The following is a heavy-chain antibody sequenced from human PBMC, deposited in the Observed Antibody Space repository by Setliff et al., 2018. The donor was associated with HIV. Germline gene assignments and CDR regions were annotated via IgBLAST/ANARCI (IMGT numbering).Heavy chain of an antibody. CDR1: GGSFTDYY. CDR2: INHSGST. V-gene: IGHV4-34*01. Sequence: PSETLSLTCAVFGGSFTDYYWIWIRQPPGKGLEWIGEINHSGSTHYNPSPKSRFIISVDTPKNQFSLRLTSVTAADTAVYYCAREGGTGRSSWYGAYWYDPWGQGTLVTVSS. J-gene: IGHJ5*02. D-gene: IGHD6-13*01. CDR3: AREGGTGRSSWYGAYWYDP.